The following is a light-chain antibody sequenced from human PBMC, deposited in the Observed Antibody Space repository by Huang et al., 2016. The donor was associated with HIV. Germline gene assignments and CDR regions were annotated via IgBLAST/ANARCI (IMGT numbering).Light chain of an antibody. CDR2: GAS. CDR3: QQYYNWPGT. CDR1: QNVNSD. Sequence: EIVMTQSPVTLSVALGERASLSCRARQNVNSDLAWYQQKPGLPPRLLIYGASARATGVPARFSGSGSGTEFTLTISNLQSEDFAVYSCQQYYNWPGTFGQGTKLEIK. V-gene: IGKV3-15*01. J-gene: IGKJ2*01.